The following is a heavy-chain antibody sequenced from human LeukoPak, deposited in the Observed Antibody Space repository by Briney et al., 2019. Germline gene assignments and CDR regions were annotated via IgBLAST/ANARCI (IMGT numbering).Heavy chain of an antibody. D-gene: IGHD6-13*01. V-gene: IGHV4-39*07. CDR2: IYYSGST. J-gene: IGHJ4*02. CDR1: GGSISSSSYY. CDR3: ARVGSGWYVPARTFDY. Sequence: PSETLSLTCTVSGGSISSSSYYWGWIRQPPGKGLEWIGSIYYSGSTYYNPSLKSRVTISVDTSKNQFSLKLSSVTAADTAVYYCARVGSGWYVPARTFDYWGQGTLVTVSS.